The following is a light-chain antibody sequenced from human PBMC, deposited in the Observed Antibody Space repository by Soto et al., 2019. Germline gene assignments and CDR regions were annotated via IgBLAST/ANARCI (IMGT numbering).Light chain of an antibody. CDR1: SSDVGSYNL. Sequence: QSALTQPASVSGSPGQSITISCSGTSSDVGSYNLVSWYQQYPGKAPKLMIYEGSKRPSGVSNRFSGSKSGNTASLTISGLQAEDEADYYCCSYAGSTTWVFGGGTKVTVL. V-gene: IGLV2-23*01. CDR3: CSYAGSTTWV. CDR2: EGS. J-gene: IGLJ3*02.